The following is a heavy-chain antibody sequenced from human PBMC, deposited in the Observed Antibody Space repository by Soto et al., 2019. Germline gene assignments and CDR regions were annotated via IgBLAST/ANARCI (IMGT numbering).Heavy chain of an antibody. J-gene: IGHJ4*02. Sequence: QVQLQQWGAGLLKPSETLSLTCAVYGGSFSGYYWSWIRQPPGKGLEWIGEINHSGSTNYNPSLKSRVTISVDTSKNQFSLKLSSVPAADTAVYYCARAPGPPTDSSSGEYDYWGQGTLVTVSS. CDR1: GGSFSGYY. CDR2: INHSGST. CDR3: ARAPGPPTDSSSGEYDY. D-gene: IGHD6-13*01. V-gene: IGHV4-34*01.